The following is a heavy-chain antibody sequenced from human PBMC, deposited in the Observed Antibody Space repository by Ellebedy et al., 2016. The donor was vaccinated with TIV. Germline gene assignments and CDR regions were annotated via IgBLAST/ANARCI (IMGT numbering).Heavy chain of an antibody. CDR1: GYTFTGYY. D-gene: IGHD4-17*01. V-gene: IGHV1-2*04. Sequence: ASVKVSCXASGYTFTGYYMHWVRQAPGQGLEWMGWINPNSGGTNYAQKFQGWVTMTRDTSISTAYMELSRLRSEDTAVYYCALYGDYVDRVGYYYYGMDVWGQGTTFTLSS. J-gene: IGHJ6*02. CDR2: INPNSGGT. CDR3: ALYGDYVDRVGYYYYGMDV.